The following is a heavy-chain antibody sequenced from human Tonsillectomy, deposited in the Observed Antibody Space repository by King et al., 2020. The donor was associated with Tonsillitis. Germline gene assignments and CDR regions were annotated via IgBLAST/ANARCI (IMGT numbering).Heavy chain of an antibody. CDR3: ARRGPLGWFDP. CDR2: VYPGGSDT. V-gene: IGHV5-51*01. Sequence: QLVQSGAEVKKPGESLKISCKGFGYSFSAYWIGWVRQKPGKGLEWMGVVYPGGSDTIYSPSFQGQVTISADRSISTAYLHWSSLKASDTAMYYCARRGPLGWFDPWVQGTLVTVSS. D-gene: IGHD6-25*01. J-gene: IGHJ5*02. CDR1: GYSFSAYW.